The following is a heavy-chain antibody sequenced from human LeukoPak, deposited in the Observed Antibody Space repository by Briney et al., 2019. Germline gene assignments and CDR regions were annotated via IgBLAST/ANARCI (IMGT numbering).Heavy chain of an antibody. D-gene: IGHD1-14*01. CDR2: IYSGGST. V-gene: IGHV3-53*05. CDR3: VRDAGGY. Sequence: GGSLRLSCAASGFTVSSNYMSWVRQAPGKGLEWVSVIYSGGSTYYADSVKGQFTISRDNSKNTLYLQMNSLRTEDTGVYFCVRDAGGYWGQGTLVTVSS. CDR1: GFTVSSNY. J-gene: IGHJ4*02.